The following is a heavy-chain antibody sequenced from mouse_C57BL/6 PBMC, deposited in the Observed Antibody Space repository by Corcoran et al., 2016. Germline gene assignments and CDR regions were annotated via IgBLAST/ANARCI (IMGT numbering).Heavy chain of an antibody. J-gene: IGHJ1*02. CDR2: INPKNGGT. CDR1: GYTFTDYN. CDR3: ARCLIPVVAIWYFYV. D-gene: IGHD1-1*01. Sequence: EVQLQQSGPELVKPGASVKIPCKASGYTFTDYNMNWVKQSHGQRLEWIGDINPKNGGTIYNQKFKGKATLTVDKSSSTAYMELRSLTSEYTAVYYCARCLIPVVAIWYFYVRGTGTTVTVSS. V-gene: IGHV1-18*01.